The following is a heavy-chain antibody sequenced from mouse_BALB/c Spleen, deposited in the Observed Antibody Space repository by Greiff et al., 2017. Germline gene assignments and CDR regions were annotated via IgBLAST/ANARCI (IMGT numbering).Heavy chain of an antibody. CDR1: GYTFTIYV. D-gene: IGHD1-1*01. V-gene: IGHV1-14*01. CDR3: ARRGVTTVEEV. Sequence: EVQLQQSGPELVKPGASVKMSCKASGYTFTIYVMHWVKQKPGQGLEWIGYINPYNDGTKYNEKFKGKATLTSDKSSSTAYMELSSLTSEDSAVYYCARRGVTTVEEVWGQGTLVTVSA. CDR2: INPYNDGT. J-gene: IGHJ3*01.